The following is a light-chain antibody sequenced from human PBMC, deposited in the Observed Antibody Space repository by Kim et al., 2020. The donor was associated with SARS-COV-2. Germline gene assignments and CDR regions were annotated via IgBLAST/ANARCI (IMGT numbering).Light chain of an antibody. CDR2: AAS. CDR3: QQSYSIAT. CDR1: INIY. Sequence: INIYLNWYQQKSGQAPELLLYAASSLQSGVPSRFSGSGSGTDFTLTIIGLQPEDFATYYCQQSYSIATFGQGTKVDIK. J-gene: IGKJ1*01. V-gene: IGKV1-39*01.